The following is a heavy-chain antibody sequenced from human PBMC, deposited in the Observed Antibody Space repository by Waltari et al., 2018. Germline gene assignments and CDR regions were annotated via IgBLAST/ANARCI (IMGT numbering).Heavy chain of an antibody. Sequence: QVQLAESGGGVVQPGGSLRLSCAASGFTFSDYAMHWVRPATGKGLEWVTLITYDGSNKYYADSVKGRFTISRDDSKNTLHLQMNSLRDEDTAVYYCAKDQHDYIWGSYRTKTDFDYWGQGTLVTVSS. V-gene: IGHV3-30*02. CDR2: ITYDGSNK. CDR3: AKDQHDYIWGSYRTKTDFDY. CDR1: GFTFSDYA. J-gene: IGHJ4*02. D-gene: IGHD3-16*02.